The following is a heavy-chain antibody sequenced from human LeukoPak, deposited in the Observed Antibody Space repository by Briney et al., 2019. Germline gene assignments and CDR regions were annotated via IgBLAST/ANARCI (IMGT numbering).Heavy chain of an antibody. D-gene: IGHD3-22*01. J-gene: IGHJ4*02. CDR3: TTDVDYYDSSGYYSPSDY. V-gene: IGHV3-15*07. Sequence: GGSLRLSCAASGFTFSNAWMNWVRQAPGKGLEWVGRIKSKTDGGTTDHAAPVKGRFTISRDDSKNTLYLQMNSLKTEDTAVYYCTTDVDYYDSSGYYSPSDYWGQGTLVTVFS. CDR1: GFTFSNAW. CDR2: IKSKTDGGTT.